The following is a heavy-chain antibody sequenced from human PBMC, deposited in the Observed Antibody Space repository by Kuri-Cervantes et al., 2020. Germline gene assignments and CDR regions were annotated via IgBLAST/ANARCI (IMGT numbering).Heavy chain of an antibody. CDR1: GFTFSSYW. Sequence: GESLKIPCAASGFTFSSYWMSWVRQAPGKGVEWVANIKQDGSEKYYVDSVKGRFTVSRDNAKNSLYLQMNSLRAEDTAVYYCASQPGRLYYFDYRGQGTLVTVSS. V-gene: IGHV3-7*02. CDR2: IKQDGSEK. CDR3: ASQPGRLYYFDY. J-gene: IGHJ4*02.